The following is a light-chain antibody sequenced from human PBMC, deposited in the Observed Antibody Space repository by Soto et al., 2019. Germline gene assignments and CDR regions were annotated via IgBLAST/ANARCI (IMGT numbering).Light chain of an antibody. Sequence: AIQVTQSPTSLSASVGDRVTITCRSSQDISNYLGWYQQKPGKAPQLLIYVASSLQRGVSSRFSGSGFGTDFTLTISSLQPEDSATYDCLQDRSHFWTFGQGTKVEI. CDR3: LQDRSHFWT. CDR2: VAS. J-gene: IGKJ1*01. CDR1: QDISNY. V-gene: IGKV1-6*01.